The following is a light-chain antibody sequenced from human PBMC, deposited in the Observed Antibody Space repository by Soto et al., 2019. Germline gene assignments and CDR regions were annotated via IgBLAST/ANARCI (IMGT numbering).Light chain of an antibody. V-gene: IGKV1-5*01. CDR3: QQYYSYPTWT. J-gene: IGKJ1*01. Sequence: DIQMTQSPSTLSGSVGDRVTITCRASQTISSWLAWYQQKPGKAPKLLIYAASTLQSGVPSRFSGSGSGTDFTLTISCLQSEAFATYYCQQYYSYPTWTFGQGTKVDIK. CDR2: AAS. CDR1: QTISSW.